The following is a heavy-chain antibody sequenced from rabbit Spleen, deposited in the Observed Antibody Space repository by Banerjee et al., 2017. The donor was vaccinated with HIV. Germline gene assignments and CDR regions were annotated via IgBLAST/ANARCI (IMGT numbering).Heavy chain of an antibody. D-gene: IGHD8-1*01. Sequence: QEQLVESGGGLVQPEGSLTLTCKASGFDFSSNTMCWVRQAPGKGLEWIACIHAGSINNIYYASWAKGRFTISKTSSTTVTLQMTSLTAADTATYFCARDTGSSFSSYGMDLWGQGTLVTVS. CDR3: ARDTGSSFSSYGMDL. CDR1: GFDFSSNT. CDR2: IHAGSINNI. J-gene: IGHJ6*01. V-gene: IGHV1S45*01.